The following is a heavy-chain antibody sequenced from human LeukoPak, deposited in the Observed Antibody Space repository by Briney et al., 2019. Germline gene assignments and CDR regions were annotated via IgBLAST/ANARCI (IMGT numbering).Heavy chain of an antibody. J-gene: IGHJ4*02. V-gene: IGHV1-8*01. CDR3: ARGYDSSGYWAY. Sequence: APVKVSCKASGYTFTSYDINWVRQATGQGLEWMGWMNPNSGNTGYAQKFQGRVTMTRNTSISTAYMELSSLRSEDTAVYYCARGYDSSGYWAYWGQGTLVTVSS. D-gene: IGHD3-22*01. CDR1: GYTFTSYD. CDR2: MNPNSGNT.